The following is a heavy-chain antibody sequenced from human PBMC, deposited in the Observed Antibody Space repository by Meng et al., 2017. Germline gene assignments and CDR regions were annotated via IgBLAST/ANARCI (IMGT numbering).Heavy chain of an antibody. J-gene: IGHJ4*02. V-gene: IGHV4-39*07. CDR3: AREEPSAGGGSPSFDY. CDR1: GGSISSSSYY. CDR2: IYYSGST. D-gene: IGHD2-15*01. Sequence: SETLSLTCTVSGGSISSSSYYWGWIRQPPGKGLEWFGSIYYSGSTYYNPSLKSRVTISVDTSKNQFSLKLSSVTAADTAVYYCAREEPSAGGGSPSFDYWGQGTLVTVSS.